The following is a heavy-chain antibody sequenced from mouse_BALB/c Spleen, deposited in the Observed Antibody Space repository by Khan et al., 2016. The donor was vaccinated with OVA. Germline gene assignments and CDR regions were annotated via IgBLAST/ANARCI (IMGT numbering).Heavy chain of an antibody. D-gene: IGHD1-3*01. V-gene: IGHV3-2*02. J-gene: IGHJ2*01. Sequence: EVQLQESGPGLVKPSQSLSLTCTVTGYSITSDYAWNWIRQFPGKKLEWMSYISYSGNTKNNPSLKSRSSITRDTPTNQYFLPLNFATIEDTAPDYCATLQWGDFDYWCQGTTLTVSS. CDR1: GYSITSDYA. CDR2: ISYSGNT. CDR3: ATLQWGDFDY.